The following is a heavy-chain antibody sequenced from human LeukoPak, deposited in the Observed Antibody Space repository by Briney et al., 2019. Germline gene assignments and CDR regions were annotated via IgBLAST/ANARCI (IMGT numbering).Heavy chain of an antibody. V-gene: IGHV4-59*08. CDR1: GGSISSYY. Sequence: PSETLSLTCTVSGGSISSYYWSWIRQPPGKGLEWIGYIYYSGSTNYNPSLKSRVTISVDTSKNQFSLKLSSVTAADTAVYYCASDYGGNLHYFDYWGQGTLVTVSS. D-gene: IGHD4-17*01. CDR2: IYYSGST. J-gene: IGHJ4*02. CDR3: ASDYGGNLHYFDY.